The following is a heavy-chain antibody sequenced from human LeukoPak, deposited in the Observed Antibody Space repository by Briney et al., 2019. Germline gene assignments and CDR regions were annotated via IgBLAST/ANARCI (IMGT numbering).Heavy chain of an antibody. Sequence: GGTLRLSCAASAFTLSSYGMSWVRQAPGKGLEWVSAISGDGRDIFYADAVKGRFTISRDNSKNTLYLQMNSLRDEDTALYYCAIHGGGTIRIEAFDVWGQGTMVTISS. V-gene: IGHV3-23*01. CDR2: ISGDGRDI. D-gene: IGHD3-3*01. CDR3: AIHGGGTIRIEAFDV. CDR1: AFTLSSYG. J-gene: IGHJ3*01.